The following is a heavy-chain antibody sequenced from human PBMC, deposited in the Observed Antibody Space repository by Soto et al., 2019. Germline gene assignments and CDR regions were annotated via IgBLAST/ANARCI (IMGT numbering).Heavy chain of an antibody. CDR2: ISYDAKNT. D-gene: IGHD6-6*01. Sequence: GGSLRLSCTASGFTFRNYGMHWVRQAPGKGLEWVALISYDAKNTNYADSVKGRFTISRDNSKNTLYLHMYSLRPEDTAVFYCARDLPEYSRSSAAFDIWGQGTMVTVSS. CDR3: ARDLPEYSRSSAAFDI. J-gene: IGHJ3*02. CDR1: GFTFRNYG. V-gene: IGHV3-30*03.